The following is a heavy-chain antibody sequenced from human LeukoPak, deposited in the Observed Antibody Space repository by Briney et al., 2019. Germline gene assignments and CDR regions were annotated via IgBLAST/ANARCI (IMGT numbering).Heavy chain of an antibody. V-gene: IGHV4-34*01. CDR1: GGSFSGYY. J-gene: IGHJ6*02. D-gene: IGHD4-11*01. Sequence: KPSETLSLTCAVYGGSFSGYYWSWIRQPPGKGLEWIGEINHSGSTNYNPSLKSRVTISVDTSKNQFSLKLSSVTAADTAVYYCARPVTTIDYYYYGMDVWGQETTVTVSS. CDR2: INHSGST. CDR3: ARPVTTIDYYYYGMDV.